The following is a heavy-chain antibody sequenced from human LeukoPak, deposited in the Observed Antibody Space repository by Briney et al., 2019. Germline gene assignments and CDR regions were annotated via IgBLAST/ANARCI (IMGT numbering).Heavy chain of an antibody. CDR3: ARGLGYCSSTSCSPKDYFDY. D-gene: IGHD2-2*01. CDR2: IIPIFGTA. V-gene: IGHV1-69*05. J-gene: IGHJ4*02. Sequence: SVKVSCKASGYTFTGYYMHWVRQAPGQGLEWMGGIIPIFGTANYAQKFQGRVTITTDESTSTAYMELSSLRSEDTAVYYCARGLGYCSSTSCSPKDYFDYWGQGTLVTVSS. CDR1: GYTFTGYY.